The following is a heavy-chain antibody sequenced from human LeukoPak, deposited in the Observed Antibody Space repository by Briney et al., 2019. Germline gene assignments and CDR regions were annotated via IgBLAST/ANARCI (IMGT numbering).Heavy chain of an antibody. CDR1: GGSISRYY. Sequence: SETLSLTGTVSGGSISRYYWSWIRQPPGKGLEWIGYIYHSGSTNYNPSLKSRVTISVDTSKNQFSLKLSSVTAADTAVYYCARGYCSGGSCYYFDYWGQGTLVTVSS. D-gene: IGHD2-15*01. CDR2: IYHSGST. J-gene: IGHJ4*02. V-gene: IGHV4-59*01. CDR3: ARGYCSGGSCYYFDY.